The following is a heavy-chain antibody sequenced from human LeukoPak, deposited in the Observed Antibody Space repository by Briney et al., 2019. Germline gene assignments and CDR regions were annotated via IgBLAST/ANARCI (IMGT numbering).Heavy chain of an antibody. CDR3: ARAIVVAGTWKFDP. D-gene: IGHD6-19*01. V-gene: IGHV6-1*01. CDR1: GDSVSSNSAA. J-gene: IGHJ5*02. Sequence: PSQTLSLTCAISGDSVSSNSAAWNWIRQSPSRGLEWLGRTYYRSKWYNDYAVSVKSRITINPDTSKNQFSLHLNSVTPEDTAVYYCARAIVVAGTWKFDPWGQGTLVTVSS. CDR2: TYYRSKWYN.